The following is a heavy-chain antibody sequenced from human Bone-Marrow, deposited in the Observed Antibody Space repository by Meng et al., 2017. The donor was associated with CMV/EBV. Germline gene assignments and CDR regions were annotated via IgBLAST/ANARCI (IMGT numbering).Heavy chain of an antibody. CDR3: AKDPGSGYWVY. V-gene: IGHV3-23*04. CDR1: GFTFSSYG. CDR2: LSATGGNT. J-gene: IGHJ4*01. Sequence: VQLVESGGGVVQPGGSLSLACSAAGFTFSSYGMSWVRQAPGKGLEWVSALSATGGNTYYADSVKGRFTVSRDNSKNIMYLQMNNLRGEDTARYYCAKDPGSGYWVYWGQGTLVTVSS. D-gene: IGHD3-22*01.